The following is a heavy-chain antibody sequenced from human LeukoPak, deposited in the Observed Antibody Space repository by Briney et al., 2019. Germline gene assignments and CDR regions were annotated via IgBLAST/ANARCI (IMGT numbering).Heavy chain of an antibody. D-gene: IGHD3-3*02. V-gene: IGHV4-39*01. CDR3: VAESIFGVVIDY. J-gene: IGHJ4*02. CDR1: GGSISSSSYY. CDR2: IYYSGST. Sequence: PSETLSLTCTVSGGSISSSSYYWGWIRQPPGKGLEWIGSIYYSGSTYYNPSLKSRVTISVDTSKNQFSLKLSSVTAADTAVYYCVAESIFGVVIDYWGQGTLVTVSS.